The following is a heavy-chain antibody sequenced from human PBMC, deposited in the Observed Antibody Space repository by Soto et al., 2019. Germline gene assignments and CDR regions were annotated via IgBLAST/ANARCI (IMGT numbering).Heavy chain of an antibody. Sequence: ASVKVSCKASGYTFTNYGITWVRQAPGQGLEWMGWISNYNGKTNYAQILQGRVTMTTDTSTRTAYMELTSLRSDDTATYYCARVQXYDILTGSSHSIDVWGQGTTVTVSS. CDR1: GYTFTNYG. D-gene: IGHD3-9*01. CDR3: ARVQXYDILTGSSHSIDV. J-gene: IGHJ6*02. CDR2: ISNYNGKT. V-gene: IGHV1-18*01.